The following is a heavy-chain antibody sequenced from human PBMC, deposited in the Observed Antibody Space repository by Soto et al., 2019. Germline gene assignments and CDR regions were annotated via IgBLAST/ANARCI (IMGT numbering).Heavy chain of an antibody. CDR2: ISGSGGST. CDR3: AKTFEQWLVRSYYYGMDV. V-gene: IGHV3-23*01. D-gene: IGHD6-19*01. J-gene: IGHJ6*02. Sequence: GSLRLSCAASGFTFSSYAMSWVRQAPGKGLEWVSAISGSGGSTYYADSVKGRFTISRDNSKNTLYLQMNSLRAEDTAVYYCAKTFEQWLVRSYYYGMDVWGQGTTVTVSS. CDR1: GFTFSSYA.